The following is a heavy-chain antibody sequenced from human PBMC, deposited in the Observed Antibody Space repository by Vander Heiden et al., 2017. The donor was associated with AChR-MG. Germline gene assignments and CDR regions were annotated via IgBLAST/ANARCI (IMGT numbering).Heavy chain of an antibody. V-gene: IGHV1-8*01. CDR2: MNPNRGNT. CDR3: ARNKPASRYFDL. Sequence: QVQLVQSGAEVKKPGASVKVSCQASGYTFTSYDINWVRQATGQGLEWMGWMNPNRGNTGYAQKFQGRVTMTRNTSISTAYMELSSLRSEDTAVFYCARNKPASRYFDLWGRGTLVTVSS. J-gene: IGHJ2*01. CDR1: GYTFTSYD.